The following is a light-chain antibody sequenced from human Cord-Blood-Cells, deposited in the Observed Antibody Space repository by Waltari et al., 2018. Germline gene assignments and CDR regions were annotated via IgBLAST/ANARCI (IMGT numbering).Light chain of an antibody. CDR2: DVS. Sequence: QSALTQPASVSGSPGQSITIPCTGTSSDVGGYNYASWYQQHPGKAPKLMIYDVSNRPSGVSNRFSGSKSGNTASLTISGLQAEDEADYYCSSYTSSSTNWVFGGGTKLTVL. J-gene: IGLJ3*02. CDR3: SSYTSSSTNWV. CDR1: SSDVGGYNY. V-gene: IGLV2-14*01.